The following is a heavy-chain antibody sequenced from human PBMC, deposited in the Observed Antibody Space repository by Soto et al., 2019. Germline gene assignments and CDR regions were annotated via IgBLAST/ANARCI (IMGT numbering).Heavy chain of an antibody. J-gene: IGHJ6*02. CDR2: INVHNGDT. V-gene: IGHV1-18*01. Sequence: QVQVVQSGAEVKKPGASVRVSCKPSAYNLAGDGFTWVRQAPGQGLEWMGWINVHNGDTNYAQKFQDRFSLTTDTFTRTVYMELTNLRSDDTAVYYCARPGNPYMDVWGQGTTVIVSS. CDR3: ARPGNPYMDV. CDR1: AYNLAGDG.